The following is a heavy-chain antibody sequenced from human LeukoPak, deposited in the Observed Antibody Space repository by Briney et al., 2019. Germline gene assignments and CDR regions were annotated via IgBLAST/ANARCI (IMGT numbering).Heavy chain of an antibody. CDR2: ISGSGGST. D-gene: IGHD3-3*01. J-gene: IGHJ4*02. CDR1: GFTFSSYA. CDR3: AKDGDFWSGSPYDY. V-gene: IGHV3-23*01. Sequence: AGGSLRLSCAASGFTFSSYAMSWVRQAPGKGLEWVSAISGSGGSTYYADSVKGRFTISRDNSKNTLYPQMNSLRAEDTAVYYCAKDGDFWSGSPYDYWGQGTLVTVSS.